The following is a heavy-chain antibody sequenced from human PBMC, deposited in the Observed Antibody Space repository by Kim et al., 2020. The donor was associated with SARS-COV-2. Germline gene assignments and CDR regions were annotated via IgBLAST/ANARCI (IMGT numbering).Heavy chain of an antibody. V-gene: IGHV3-23*01. CDR2: ISDSGHIT. D-gene: IGHD3-22*01. Sequence: GGSLRLSCSASGFIFSSYAMSWVRQAPGKGLEWVSAISDSGHITYYADSVKGRFTISRDNSKNTLYLQTNSLRAEDTALYYCAKTNYDSTGYYPGYWGRG. CDR1: GFIFSSYA. CDR3: AKTNYDSTGYYPGY. J-gene: IGHJ4*02.